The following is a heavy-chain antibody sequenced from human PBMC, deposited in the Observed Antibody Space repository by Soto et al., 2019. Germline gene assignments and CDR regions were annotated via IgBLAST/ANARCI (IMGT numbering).Heavy chain of an antibody. Sequence: GGSLRLSCAASGFTFSNYGMHWVRQTPGKGLEWVAIISYDGSNKYYADSVKGRFTISRDNSKNTLYLQMNSLRAEDTAVYYCAKGALLGQLSPLAYWGQGTLVTVSS. V-gene: IGHV3-30*18. CDR2: ISYDGSNK. D-gene: IGHD3-16*02. CDR1: GFTFSNYG. CDR3: AKGALLGQLSPLAY. J-gene: IGHJ4*02.